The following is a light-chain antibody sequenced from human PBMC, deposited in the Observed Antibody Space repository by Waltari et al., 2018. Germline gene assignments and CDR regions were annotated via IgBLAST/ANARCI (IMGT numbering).Light chain of an antibody. J-gene: IGKJ4*01. CDR1: ENIGSY. CDR3: QQSYNTPLT. CDR2: ATS. Sequence: DIQMTQSPSSLSASIGDRVTITCRASENIGSYLNWYQQRTGEAPKLLIYATSTLQTEVPSRFSGSGSRTDFTLTISSLQPEDFASYHCQQSYNTPLTFGGGTRVYIK. V-gene: IGKV1-39*01.